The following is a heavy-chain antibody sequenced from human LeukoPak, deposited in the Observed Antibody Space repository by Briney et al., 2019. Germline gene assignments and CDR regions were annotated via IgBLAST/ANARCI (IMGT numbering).Heavy chain of an antibody. D-gene: IGHD1-26*01. J-gene: IGHJ4*02. V-gene: IGHV3-21*06. CDR2: ISSTSTYI. CDR1: GFTFSSYA. Sequence: GGSLRLSCAASGFTFSSYAIHWVRQAPGKGLEWVSSISSTSTYIYYADSMKGRFIISRDNARNSLYLEMNSLRAEDTAVYYCARIIGISGTYPTDYWGQGTLVTVSS. CDR3: ARIIGISGTYPTDY.